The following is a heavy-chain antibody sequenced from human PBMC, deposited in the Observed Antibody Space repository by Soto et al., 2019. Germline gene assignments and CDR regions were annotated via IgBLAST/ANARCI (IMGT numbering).Heavy chain of an antibody. CDR2: ISYDGSNK. J-gene: IGHJ4*02. D-gene: IGHD3-10*01. CDR1: GFTFSSYG. V-gene: IGHV3-30*18. CDR3: AKEDYYGSGSYYNWYGDY. Sequence: QVQLVESGGGVVQPGRSLRLSCAASGFTFSSYGMHWVRQAPGKGLEWVAVISYDGSNKYYADSVKGRFTISRDNSKNTXSLQMNSLRAEDTAVYYCAKEDYYGSGSYYNWYGDYWGQGTLVTVSS.